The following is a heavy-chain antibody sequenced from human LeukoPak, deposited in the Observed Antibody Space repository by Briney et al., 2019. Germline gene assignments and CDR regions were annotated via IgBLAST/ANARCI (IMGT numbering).Heavy chain of an antibody. CDR2: INHSGST. CDR3: ARGPVVPRNWFDP. CDR1: GGSFSGYY. D-gene: IGHD4-23*01. Sequence: SETLSLTCAVYGGSFSGYYWSWIRQPPGKGLEWIGEINHSGSTNYNPSLKSRVTISVDTSKNQFSLKLSSVTAADTAVYYCARGPVVPRNWFDPWGQGTLVTVSS. J-gene: IGHJ5*02. V-gene: IGHV4-34*01.